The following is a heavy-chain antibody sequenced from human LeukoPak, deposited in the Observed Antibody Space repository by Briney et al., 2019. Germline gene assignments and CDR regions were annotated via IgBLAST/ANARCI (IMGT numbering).Heavy chain of an antibody. CDR2: MYDSLST. CDR1: GVSMSSHY. CDR3: ATIKRGNIYGYFDF. J-gene: IGHJ4*02. V-gene: IGHV4-59*11. D-gene: IGHD5-18*01. Sequence: SETLSLTCTVSGVSMSSHYWSWIRQPPGKGVEWIAYMYDSLSTKDNPSLKSRVTLSADTSKHQFSLRLSSVTAPDTALYYCATIKRGNIYGYFDFWGQGILVTVSS.